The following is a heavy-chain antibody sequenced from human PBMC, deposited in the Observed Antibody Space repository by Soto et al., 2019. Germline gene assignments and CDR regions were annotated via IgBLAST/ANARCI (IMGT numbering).Heavy chain of an antibody. V-gene: IGHV3-23*01. D-gene: IGHD6-19*01. CDR2: FRTGGDDGTT. Sequence: EVQLLESGGGLVQPGGSLRLSCAASGFTFSSYSMSWVRQAPGKGLEWVSGFRTGGDDGTTYYADSVKGRFTISRENAKNSLYLQMNSLRAGDTAVYYCARDRTGSPLSSGINDAFDIWGQGTMVTVSS. CDR3: ARDRTGSPLSSGINDAFDI. CDR1: GFTFSSYS. J-gene: IGHJ3*02.